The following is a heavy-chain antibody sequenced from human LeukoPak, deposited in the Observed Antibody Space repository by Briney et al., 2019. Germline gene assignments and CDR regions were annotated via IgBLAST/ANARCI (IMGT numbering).Heavy chain of an antibody. Sequence: PGGSLRLSCAASGFTFSSDAMSWVRQAPGKGLEWVSAISGSGGSTYYADSVKGRFTISRDNSKNTLYLQMNSLRAEDTAVYYCAKDPTDIVVVPAAIPVNWFDPWGQGTLVTVSS. CDR3: AKDPTDIVVVPAAIPVNWFDP. D-gene: IGHD2-2*01. CDR2: ISGSGGST. J-gene: IGHJ5*02. CDR1: GFTFSSDA. V-gene: IGHV3-23*01.